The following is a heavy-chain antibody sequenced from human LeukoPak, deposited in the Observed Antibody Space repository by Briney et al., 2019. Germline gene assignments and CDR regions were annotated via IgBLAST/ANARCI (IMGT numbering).Heavy chain of an antibody. D-gene: IGHD2-21*02. J-gene: IGHJ4*02. CDR2: IRYDGRNK. CDR3: GKSHHVTAIDY. CDR1: GITFSSYG. Sequence: GGSLRLSCAASGITFSSYGMHWVRQAPGKGLEWVAFIRYDGRNKNYADSVKGRFTISRDNSKNTLYLQMNSLRAEDTAVYYCGKSHHVTAIDYWGQGTLVTVSS. V-gene: IGHV3-30*02.